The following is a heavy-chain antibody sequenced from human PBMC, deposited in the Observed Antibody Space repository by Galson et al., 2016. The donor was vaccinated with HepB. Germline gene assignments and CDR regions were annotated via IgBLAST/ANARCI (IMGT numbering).Heavy chain of an antibody. Sequence: SLRLSCAASGFTFSSYAMSWVRQAPGRGLEWVSTISGGDGSTYYADSVKGRFTISRDNSKNTLYLQMNSLRAEDTAVYYCAEGAHISLFGVVTPFDYWGQGTLVTVSS. V-gene: IGHV3-23*01. J-gene: IGHJ4*02. CDR2: ISGGDGST. CDR3: AEGAHISLFGVVTPFDY. CDR1: GFTFSSYA. D-gene: IGHD3-3*01.